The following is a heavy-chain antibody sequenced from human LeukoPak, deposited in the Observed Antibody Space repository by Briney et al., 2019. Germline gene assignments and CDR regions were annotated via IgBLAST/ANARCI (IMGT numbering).Heavy chain of an antibody. Sequence: GRSLRLSCAASGFIFDDYAMYWVRQVPGKGLEWVSGINWNSGNTVYADSVKGRFTISRDNSKNTLYLQMNSLRAEDTAVYYCAKSSYPLHWGQGTLVTVSS. CDR1: GFIFDDYA. CDR2: INWNSGNT. CDR3: AKSSYPLH. V-gene: IGHV3-9*01. J-gene: IGHJ4*02.